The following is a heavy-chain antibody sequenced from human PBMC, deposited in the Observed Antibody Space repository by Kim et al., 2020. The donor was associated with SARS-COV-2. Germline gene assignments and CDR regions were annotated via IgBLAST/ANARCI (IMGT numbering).Heavy chain of an antibody. J-gene: IGHJ4*02. V-gene: IGHV4-34*01. Sequence: SETLSLTCAVYGGSFSGYYWSWIRQPPGKGLDWIGEINHSGSTNYNPSLKSRVTISVDTSKNQFSLKLSSVTAADTAVYYCARGGRAGTPQYYFDYWGQGTLVTVSS. CDR2: INHSGST. CDR1: GGSFSGYY. D-gene: IGHD1-7*01. CDR3: ARGGRAGTPQYYFDY.